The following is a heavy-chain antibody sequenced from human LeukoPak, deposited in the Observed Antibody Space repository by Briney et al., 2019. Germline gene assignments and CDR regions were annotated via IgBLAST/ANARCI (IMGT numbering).Heavy chain of an antibody. CDR2: INPNSGGT. J-gene: IGHJ4*02. D-gene: IGHD6-19*01. CDR3: ARDPHEFSSGWSHFEY. CDR1: GYTFTGYY. V-gene: IGHV1-2*02. Sequence: GASVKVSCKASGYTFTGYYMHWVRQAPGQGLEWTGWINPNSGGTNYAQKLQGRVTMTTDTSTSTAYMELRSLRSDDTAVYYCARDPHEFSSGWSHFEYWGQGTLVTVSS.